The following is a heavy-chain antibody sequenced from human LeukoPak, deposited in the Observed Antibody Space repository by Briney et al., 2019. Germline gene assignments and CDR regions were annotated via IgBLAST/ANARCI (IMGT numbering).Heavy chain of an antibody. Sequence: SETLSLTCTVSGVSISSSCCSWGWIRQPPGKGLEWIGSAHYSGSTYYNPSLKSRVTISVDTSKNQFSLKLSSVTAADTAVYYCARLTGTYYYYYMDVWGKGTTVTVSS. D-gene: IGHD1-7*01. V-gene: IGHV4-39*07. CDR2: AHYSGST. CDR1: GVSISSSCCS. CDR3: ARLTGTYYYYYMDV. J-gene: IGHJ6*03.